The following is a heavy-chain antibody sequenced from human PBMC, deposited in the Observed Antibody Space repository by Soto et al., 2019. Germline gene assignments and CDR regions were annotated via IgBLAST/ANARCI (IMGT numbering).Heavy chain of an antibody. V-gene: IGHV1-18*04. D-gene: IGHD4-17*01. Sequence: GASVKVSCKASGYNFSDFGITWVRQAPGQGLEWMGWISGKNGNTNYAQKVQGRVTLTADTSTRTAYMEMRALTSDDTGIYYRARSDYYEDTGTFENWGQGTPVTVS. CDR3: ARSDYYEDTGTFEN. CDR1: GYNFSDFG. J-gene: IGHJ4*02. CDR2: ISGKNGNT.